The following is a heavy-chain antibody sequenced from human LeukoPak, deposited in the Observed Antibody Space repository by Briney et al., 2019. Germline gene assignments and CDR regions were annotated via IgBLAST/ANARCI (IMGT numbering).Heavy chain of an antibody. CDR3: ARGYGENYLNY. V-gene: IGHV3-30*02. CDR2: IRYDGSDK. CDR1: GFTFNSYA. Sequence: GGSLRLSCEASGFTFNSYAMHWVRQVPGKGLQWVAFIRYDGSDKYYADSVKGRFTISRDISKNTLYLQLNSLIPDDMAVYYCARGYGENYLNYWGQGTLVTVST. D-gene: IGHD4/OR15-4a*01. J-gene: IGHJ4*02.